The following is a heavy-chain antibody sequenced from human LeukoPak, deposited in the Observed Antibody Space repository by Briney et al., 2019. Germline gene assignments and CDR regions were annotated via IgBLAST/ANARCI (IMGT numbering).Heavy chain of an antibody. CDR2: ISGYNGNT. Sequence: ASVKVSCKASGYTFTTYNINWVRQAPGQGLEWMGWISGYNGNTNYAQKLQGRVTVTTDTSTSTAYMELRSLRSDDTAVYYCARAAWGDAFDIWGQGTMVTVSS. D-gene: IGHD1-26*01. V-gene: IGHV1-18*01. CDR1: GYTFTTYN. CDR3: ARAAWGDAFDI. J-gene: IGHJ3*02.